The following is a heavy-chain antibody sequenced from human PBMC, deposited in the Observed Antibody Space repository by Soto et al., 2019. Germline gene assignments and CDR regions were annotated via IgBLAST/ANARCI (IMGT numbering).Heavy chain of an antibody. Sequence: PSETLSLTCTVSGDSISSSAYHWGWIRQPPGKGLEWIGSIYYSGSTYYNPSLKSRVTISVDPSKNQFSLKLSSVTAADTAVYYCARGLWHTIFGVGRLKGWFDPWGQGTLVTVSS. CDR2: IYYSGST. CDR3: ARGLWHTIFGVGRLKGWFDP. V-gene: IGHV4-39*01. CDR1: GDSISSSAYH. J-gene: IGHJ5*02. D-gene: IGHD3-3*01.